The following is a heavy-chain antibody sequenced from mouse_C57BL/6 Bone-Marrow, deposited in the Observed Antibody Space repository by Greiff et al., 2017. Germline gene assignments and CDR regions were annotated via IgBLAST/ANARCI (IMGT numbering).Heavy chain of an antibody. CDR1: GYAFSSSW. Sequence: LQESGPELVKPGASVKISCKASGYAFSSSWMNWVKQRPGKGLEWIGRIYPGDGDTNYNGKFKGKATLTADKSSSTAYMQLSSLSSEDSAVYFCARSPRALDYWGQGTTLTVSS. CDR2: IYPGDGDT. J-gene: IGHJ2*01. CDR3: ARSPRALDY. V-gene: IGHV1-82*01. D-gene: IGHD1-3*01.